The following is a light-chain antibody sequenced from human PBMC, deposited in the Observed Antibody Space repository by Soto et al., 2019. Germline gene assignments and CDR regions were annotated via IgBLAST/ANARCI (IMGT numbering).Light chain of an antibody. Sequence: DIQMTQSPSSLSASVGDRVTVTCHASQDITNYLNWYQQKPGKAPKLLINDASNLEKGVPSRLSGSGSGTEFTFTITTLQSEDIATYYCHQYHSLPLTFGGGTKVDIK. CDR3: HQYHSLPLT. CDR1: QDITNY. CDR2: DAS. J-gene: IGKJ4*01. V-gene: IGKV1-33*01.